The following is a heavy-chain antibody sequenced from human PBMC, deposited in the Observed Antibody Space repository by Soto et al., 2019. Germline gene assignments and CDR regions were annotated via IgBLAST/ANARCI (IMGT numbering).Heavy chain of an antibody. D-gene: IGHD6-13*01. CDR2: ISWNSGSI. Sequence: EVQLVESGGGLVQPGRSLRLSCAASGFTFDDYAMHWVRQAPGKGLEWVSGISWNSGSIGYADSVKGRFTISRDNAKNSLYLQMNSLRAEDTALYYCAKDKGSAAAGTPDVFDSWGQGTMVTVSS. V-gene: IGHV3-9*01. J-gene: IGHJ3*02. CDR3: AKDKGSAAAGTPDVFDS. CDR1: GFTFDDYA.